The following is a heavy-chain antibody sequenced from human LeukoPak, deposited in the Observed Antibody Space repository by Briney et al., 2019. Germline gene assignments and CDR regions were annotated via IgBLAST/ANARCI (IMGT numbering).Heavy chain of an antibody. CDR3: ARKPLWTYYDSSGYIVYSMDV. Sequence: PGGSLRLSCAASGFTFSSYWMSWVRQAPGKGLEWVANLKQDGSEKYYVESVKGRFTISRENAKNSLYLKMNSLRAEDTAVYYCARKPLWTYYDSSGYIVYSMDVWGKGTTVTVSS. CDR1: GFTFSSYW. CDR2: LKQDGSEK. D-gene: IGHD3-22*01. J-gene: IGHJ6*03. V-gene: IGHV3-7*01.